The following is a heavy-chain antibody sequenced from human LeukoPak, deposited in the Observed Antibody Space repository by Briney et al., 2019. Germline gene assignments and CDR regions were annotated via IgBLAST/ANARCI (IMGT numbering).Heavy chain of an antibody. Sequence: ASVKVSCKASGYTFTSYGISWVRQAPGQGLEWLGWISAYNGNTNYAQKLQGRVTMTTDTSTSTAYMELRSLRSDDTAVYYCARMGSTVTTYYYYMDVWGKGTTVTVCS. CDR1: GYTFTSYG. D-gene: IGHD4-17*01. CDR2: ISAYNGNT. J-gene: IGHJ6*03. V-gene: IGHV1-18*01. CDR3: ARMGSTVTTYYYYMDV.